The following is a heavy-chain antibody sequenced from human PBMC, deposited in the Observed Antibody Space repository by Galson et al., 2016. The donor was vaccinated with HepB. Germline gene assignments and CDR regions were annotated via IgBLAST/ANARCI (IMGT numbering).Heavy chain of an antibody. CDR2: ISGDGGST. CDR3: ARFTQEWLDRVYYFDY. D-gene: IGHD6-19*01. J-gene: IGHJ4*02. V-gene: IGHV3-23*01. CDR1: GFTFGRYA. Sequence: SLRLSCAASGFTFGRYAMSWVRQAPGKGLEWVSAISGDGGSTYYAGSVKGRVTSSRDRSTNTMYLQMNSLRTDDTAVYYCARFTQEWLDRVYYFDYWGQGTLVTVSS.